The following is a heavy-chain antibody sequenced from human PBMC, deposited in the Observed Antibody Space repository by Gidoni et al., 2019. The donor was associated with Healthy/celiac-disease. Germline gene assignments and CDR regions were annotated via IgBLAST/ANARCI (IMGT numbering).Heavy chain of an antibody. CDR2: IYHSGST. V-gene: IGHV4-30-2*01. CDR1: GGSISSGGYS. D-gene: IGHD6-6*01. J-gene: IGHJ4*02. CDR3: AREVVVEQYSSSPGVFDY. Sequence: QLQLQESGSGLVKPSQTLSLTCAVSGGSISSGGYSWSWIRQPPGKGLEWIGYIYHSGSTYYNPSLKSRVTISVDRSKNQFSLKLSSVTAADTAVYYCAREVVVEQYSSSPGVFDYWGQGTLVTVSS.